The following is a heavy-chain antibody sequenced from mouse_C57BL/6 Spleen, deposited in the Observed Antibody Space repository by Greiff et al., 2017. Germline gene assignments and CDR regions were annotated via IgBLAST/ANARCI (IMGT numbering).Heavy chain of an antibody. Sequence: QVQLQQSGPGLVQPSQSLSITCTVSGFSLTSYGVHWVRQSPGKGLEWLVVIWRGGSTDYNAAFMSRLSITKDNSKSQVFFKMNSLQADDTAIYYCAKGDYYGSSWDYWGQGTTLTVSS. V-gene: IGHV2-5*01. CDR2: IWRGGST. D-gene: IGHD1-1*01. CDR3: AKGDYYGSSWDY. CDR1: GFSLTSYG. J-gene: IGHJ2*01.